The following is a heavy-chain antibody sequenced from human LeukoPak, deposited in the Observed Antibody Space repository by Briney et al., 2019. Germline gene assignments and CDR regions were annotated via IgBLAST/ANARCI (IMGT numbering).Heavy chain of an antibody. CDR2: IHTSGST. Sequence: SETLSLTCIVSGGSISSYYRSWIRQPAGKGLEWIGQIHTSGSTNYNPSLKSRVAMSVDTSKNQFSLELSSVTAADTAVYYCAGRAQTTGWSFDYWGQGAPVTVSS. CDR1: GGSISSYY. J-gene: IGHJ4*02. CDR3: AGRAQTTGWSFDY. V-gene: IGHV4-4*07. D-gene: IGHD6-19*01.